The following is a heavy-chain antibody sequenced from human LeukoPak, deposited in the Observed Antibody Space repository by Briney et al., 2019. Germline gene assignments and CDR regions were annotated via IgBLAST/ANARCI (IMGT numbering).Heavy chain of an antibody. CDR2: INHSGST. J-gene: IGHJ5*02. CDR3: ARVVHSYGYRGRWFDP. CDR1: GGSFSGYY. Sequence: SETLSLTCAVYGGSFSGYYWSWVRQPPGKGLEWIGEINHSGSTNYNPSLKSRVTISVGTSKNQFSLKLSSVTAADTAVYYCARVVHSYGYRGRWFDPWGQGTLVTVSS. D-gene: IGHD5-18*01. V-gene: IGHV4-34*01.